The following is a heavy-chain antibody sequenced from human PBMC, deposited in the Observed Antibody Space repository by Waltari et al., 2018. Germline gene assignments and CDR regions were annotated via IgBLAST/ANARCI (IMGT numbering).Heavy chain of an antibody. D-gene: IGHD3-22*01. Sequence: QVQLVQSGAEVKKPGSSVKVSCKASGGTFSSYTISWVRQAPGQGLEWMGRFSPILGIANYAQKSQGRVTSTADKSTSTAYMELSSLRSEDTSVYYCARAYYYDSSGYYYLDAFDIWGQGTMVTVSS. CDR1: GGTFSSYT. CDR3: ARAYYYDSSGYYYLDAFDI. V-gene: IGHV1-69*02. CDR2: FSPILGIA. J-gene: IGHJ3*02.